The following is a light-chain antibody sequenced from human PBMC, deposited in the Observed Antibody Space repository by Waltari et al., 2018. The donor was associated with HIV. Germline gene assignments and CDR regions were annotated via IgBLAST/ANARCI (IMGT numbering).Light chain of an antibody. CDR2: KAS. J-gene: IGKJ1*01. CDR1: QSVSRS. V-gene: IGKV1-5*03. Sequence: DIQLTQAPSTLSASVGDRVSITCRASQSVSRSLAWYQLKPGRAPKLLIYKASTLKSGVPSRFSGRGSGTDFTLTITGLQSDDFATYYCQHYNPYSTFGQGTKVEIK. CDR3: QHYNPYST.